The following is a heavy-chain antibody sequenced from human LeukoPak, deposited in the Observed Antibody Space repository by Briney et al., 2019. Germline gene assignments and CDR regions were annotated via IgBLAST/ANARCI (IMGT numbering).Heavy chain of an antibody. CDR1: GFTFSSYE. CDR3: ARIGSYPYYFDY. Sequence: GGSLRLSCAASGFTFSSYEMNWVRQAPGRGLEGVSYISTTGNTIFYADSVQGRFTISRDHAKKSLYLQMNSLRAEDTAVYYCARIGSYPYYFDYWGQGALVTVSS. J-gene: IGHJ4*02. CDR2: ISTTGNTI. D-gene: IGHD1-26*01. V-gene: IGHV3-48*03.